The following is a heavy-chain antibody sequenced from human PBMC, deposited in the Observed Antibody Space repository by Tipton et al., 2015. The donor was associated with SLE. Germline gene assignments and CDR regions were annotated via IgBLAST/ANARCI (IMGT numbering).Heavy chain of an antibody. CDR1: GFTVSTNY. J-gene: IGHJ5*02. CDR3: ARLVGAIRFDP. CDR2: IYSGGST. Sequence: SLRLSCAASGFTVSTNYMSWVRQAPGKGLEWVSIIYSGGSTYYADSVKGRFTISRDSSENTLYLQMNTLRAEDAAVYYCARLVGAIRFDPWGQGALVTVPS. V-gene: IGHV3-53*01. D-gene: IGHD1-26*01.